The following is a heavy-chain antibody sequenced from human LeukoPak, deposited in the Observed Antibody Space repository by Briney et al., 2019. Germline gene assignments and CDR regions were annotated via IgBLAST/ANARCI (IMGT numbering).Heavy chain of an antibody. CDR2: ISYDGSNK. J-gene: IGHJ4*02. CDR1: GFTFSSYA. D-gene: IGHD1-26*01. CDR3: ARDPGFFLVGAYFDY. Sequence: GGFLRLPCAASGFTFSSYAMHWVRQAPGKGLEWVAVISYDGSNKYYADSVKGRFTISRDNSKNTLYLQMNSLRAEDTAVYYCARDPGFFLVGAYFDYWGQGTLVTVSS. V-gene: IGHV3-30-3*01.